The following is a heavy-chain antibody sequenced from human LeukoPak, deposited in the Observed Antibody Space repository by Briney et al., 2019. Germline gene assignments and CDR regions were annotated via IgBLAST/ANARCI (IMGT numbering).Heavy chain of an antibody. V-gene: IGHV1-8*03. J-gene: IGHJ3*01. CDR3: ARDRNHAFDF. CDR2: TNPNSGHT. CDR1: GYTFTTYD. Sequence: ASVKVSCKASGYTFTTYDINWVRQATGQGLEWVGWTNPNSGHTGYAQKFQGRLTITRDTSISTAYMELSSLRSDDTAVYYCARDRNHAFDFWGQGTMVTVSS.